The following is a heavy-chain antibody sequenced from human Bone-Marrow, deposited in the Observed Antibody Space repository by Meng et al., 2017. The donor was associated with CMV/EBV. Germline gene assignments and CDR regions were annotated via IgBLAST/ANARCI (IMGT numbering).Heavy chain of an antibody. CDR1: GFTFSSYA. D-gene: IGHD2-2*02. J-gene: IGHJ4*02. V-gene: IGHV3-72*01. CDR2: TRNKANSYTT. CDR3: ARSCSRTSCYTGDY. Sequence: GESLKISCAASGFTFSSYAMHWVRQAPGKGLEWVGRTRNKANSYTTEYAASVKGRFIVSRDESKNSLYLQMNSLKTEDTAVYYCARSCSRTSCYTGDYWGQGTLVTVSS.